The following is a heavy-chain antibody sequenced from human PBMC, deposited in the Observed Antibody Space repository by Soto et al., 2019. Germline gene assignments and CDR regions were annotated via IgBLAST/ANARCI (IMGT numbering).Heavy chain of an antibody. Sequence: GGSLRLSCAASGFTFSSYAMSWVRQAPGKGLEWVSAISGSGGSTYYADSVKGRFTISRDNSKNTLYLQMNSLRAEDTAVYYCAKMGSSSFVPLYYYYMDVWGKGTTVTVSS. D-gene: IGHD6-6*01. V-gene: IGHV3-23*01. CDR2: ISGSGGST. J-gene: IGHJ6*03. CDR1: GFTFSSYA. CDR3: AKMGSSSFVPLYYYYMDV.